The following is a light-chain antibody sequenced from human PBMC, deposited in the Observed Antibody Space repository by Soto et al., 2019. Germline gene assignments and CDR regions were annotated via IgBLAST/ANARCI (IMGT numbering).Light chain of an antibody. CDR1: QSVTTSY. V-gene: IGKV3-20*01. CDR3: QQYGNSPYT. CDR2: GAS. J-gene: IGKJ2*01. Sequence: EIVLTQSPGTLSLSPGERATLSCRASQSVTTSYLAWYQQKPGQAPRLLIYGASSRATGIPDRFSGSGSGTDFTLTISRLEPEDFAVYYCQQYGNSPYTFGQGTTLEIK.